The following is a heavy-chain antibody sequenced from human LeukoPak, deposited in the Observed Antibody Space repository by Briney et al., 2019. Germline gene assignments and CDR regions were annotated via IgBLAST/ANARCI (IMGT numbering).Heavy chain of an antibody. D-gene: IGHD5-18*01. CDR3: ARHARPTGGHTYGPIDY. CDR2: IYYSGSA. V-gene: IGHV4-39*01. CDR1: GGSLSSSSYY. J-gene: IGHJ4*02. Sequence: SETLSLTCTVSGGSLSSSSYYWGWIRQPPGEGLEWIGSIYYSGSAYYNPSLNSRVTISVDTSKNQFSLRLTSVTAADTAVYYCARHARPTGGHTYGPIDYCGQGTLVTVSS.